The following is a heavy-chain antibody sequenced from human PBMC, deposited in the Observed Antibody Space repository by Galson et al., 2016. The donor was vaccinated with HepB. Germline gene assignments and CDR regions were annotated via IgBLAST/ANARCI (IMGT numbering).Heavy chain of an antibody. CDR1: GFSFENFD. CDR2: IGVTGDT. V-gene: IGHV3-13*04. CDR3: AREYCGTRTVCAGGFFFDL. D-gene: IGHD1-26*01. Sequence: SLRLSCAASGFSFENFDFHWVRQGPGESLEWVSAIGVTGDTYYTDSVKGRLIISRDNAKSTLYLQMNNLEVGDTAVYFCAREYCGTRTVCAGGFFFDLWGRGTLVTVSS. J-gene: IGHJ2*01.